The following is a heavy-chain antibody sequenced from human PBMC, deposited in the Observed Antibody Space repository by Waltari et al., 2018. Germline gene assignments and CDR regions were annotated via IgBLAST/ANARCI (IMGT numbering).Heavy chain of an antibody. CDR1: GFTFSSYG. Sequence: QVQLVESGGGVVQPGRSLRLSCAASGFTFSSYGMHWVRQAPGKGLEWVAVIWYDGSNKYYADSVKGRFTISRDNSKNTLYLQMNSLRAEDTAVYYCARDLQDTAMPLFDYWGQGTLVTVSS. CDR2: IWYDGSNK. J-gene: IGHJ4*02. V-gene: IGHV3-33*01. CDR3: ARDLQDTAMPLFDY. D-gene: IGHD5-18*01.